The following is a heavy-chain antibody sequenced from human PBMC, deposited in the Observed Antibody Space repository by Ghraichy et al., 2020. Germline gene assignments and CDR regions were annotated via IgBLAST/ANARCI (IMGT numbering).Heavy chain of an antibody. D-gene: IGHD6-19*01. CDR2: INHSGST. CDR1: GGSFSGYY. CDR3: ARAGYSSGWYALPDY. V-gene: IGHV4-34*01. Sequence: SETLSLTCAVYGGSFSGYYWSWIRQPPGKGLEWIGEINHSGSTNYNPSLKSRVTISVDTSKNQFSLKLSSVTAADTAVYYCARAGYSSGWYALPDYWGQGTLVTVSS. J-gene: IGHJ4*02.